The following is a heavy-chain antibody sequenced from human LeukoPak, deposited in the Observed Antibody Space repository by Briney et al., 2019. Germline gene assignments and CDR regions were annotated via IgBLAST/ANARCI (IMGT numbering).Heavy chain of an antibody. J-gene: IGHJ1*01. V-gene: IGHV4-34*01. CDR3: ARYSLSREDFQD. CDR1: GGSFSGYY. Sequence: SETLSLTCAVYGGSFSGYYWSWIRQPPGKGLEWIGEINHSGSTNYNPSLKSRVTISVDTSKNQFSLKLSSVTAADTAVYFCARYSLSREDFQDWGQGTLVTVSS. CDR2: INHSGST. D-gene: IGHD6-13*01.